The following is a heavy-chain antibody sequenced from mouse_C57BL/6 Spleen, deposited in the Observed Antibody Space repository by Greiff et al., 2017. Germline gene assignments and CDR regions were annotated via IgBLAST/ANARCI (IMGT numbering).Heavy chain of an antibody. D-gene: IGHD2-14*01. CDR1: GFTFSDYY. CDR3: ARGRYQVGAMDY. J-gene: IGHJ4*01. Sequence: EVQLVESEGGLVQPGSSMKLSCTASGFTFSDYYMAWVRQVPEKGLEWVANINYDGSSTYYLDSLKSRFIISRDNAKNILYLQMSSLKSEDTATYYCARGRYQVGAMDYWGQGTSVTVSS. CDR2: INYDGSST. V-gene: IGHV5-16*01.